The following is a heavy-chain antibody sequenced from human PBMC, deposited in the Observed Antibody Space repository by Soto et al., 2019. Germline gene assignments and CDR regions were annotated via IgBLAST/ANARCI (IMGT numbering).Heavy chain of an antibody. V-gene: IGHV4-59*11. J-gene: IGHJ6*02. Sequence: SETLSLTCAVYGGSFSGHYWSWIRRPPGKGLEWIAYIYDTGISGYTPSTSYNPSLKSRVTMSVDTSKSQFSLKLTSVTAADTAVYYCARGEDAFFYYGLDVWGQGITVTVSS. CDR2: IYDTGISGYTPST. CDR1: GGSFSGHY. CDR3: ARGEDAFFYYGLDV.